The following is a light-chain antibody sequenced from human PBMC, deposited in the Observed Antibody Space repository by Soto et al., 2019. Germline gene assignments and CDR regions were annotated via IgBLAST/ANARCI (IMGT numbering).Light chain of an antibody. CDR2: KAS. CDR3: QHYKTYSRT. Sequence: DIQMTQSPSTLSASVGDRVTITCRASQSISPWLAWYQQKPGKAPKILIYKASSLESGVPSRFSGSDSGTEFTITISSLQPDDFATYYCQHYKTYSRTFGQGTKLEIK. V-gene: IGKV1-5*03. J-gene: IGKJ2*01. CDR1: QSISPW.